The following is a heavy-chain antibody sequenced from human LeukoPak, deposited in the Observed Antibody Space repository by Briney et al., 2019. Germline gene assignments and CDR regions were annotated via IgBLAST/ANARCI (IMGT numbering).Heavy chain of an antibody. D-gene: IGHD6-19*01. CDR2: ISSGATTM. J-gene: IGHJ4*02. CDR1: GFMFRSFE. CDR3: ALLAVASDFDY. V-gene: IGHV3-48*03. Sequence: PGGSLRLSCAASGFMFRSFEMYWVRPAPGKGLEWIAYISSGATTMYYADSVKGRFTISRDDAKNSLFLQMKSLRAEDTAVYYCALLAVASDFDYWGQGALVTVSS.